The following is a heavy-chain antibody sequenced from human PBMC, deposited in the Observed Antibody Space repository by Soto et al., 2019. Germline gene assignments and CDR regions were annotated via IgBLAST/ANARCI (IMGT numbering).Heavy chain of an antibody. CDR3: ARVKIPILWVNTVWFDF. J-gene: IGHJ4*02. D-gene: IGHD3-16*01. CDR1: GYTFTGYY. V-gene: IGHV1-2*02. CDR2: INPNSGGT. Sequence: ASVKVSCKASGYTFTGYYMHWVRQAPGQGLEWMGWINPNSGGTNYAQKFQGRVTMTRDTSISTAYMELSRLRSDDTAVYYCARVKIPILWVNTVWFDFPGQGTLVSV.